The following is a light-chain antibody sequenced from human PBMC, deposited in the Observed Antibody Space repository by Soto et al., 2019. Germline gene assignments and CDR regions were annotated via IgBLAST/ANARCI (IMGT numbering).Light chain of an antibody. CDR1: QSVSSNY. V-gene: IGKV3-20*01. CDR2: GAS. J-gene: IGKJ2*01. CDR3: QQYGSSPRT. Sequence: EIVLTQSPGTLSLSPGERATLSCRASQSVSSNYLAWYQQKPGQAPRLLIYGASSRATGIPDRFCGSGSGTDFTLTISRLEPEDFAVYYCQQYGSSPRTFGQGTKLEIK.